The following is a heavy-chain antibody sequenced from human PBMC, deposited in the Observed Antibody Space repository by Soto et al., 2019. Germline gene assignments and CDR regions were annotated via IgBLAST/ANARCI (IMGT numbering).Heavy chain of an antibody. CDR1: GGSISSSSYY. CDR2: IYYSGST. J-gene: IGHJ4*02. D-gene: IGHD4-17*01. CDR3: ARLGWDDYGDYPDDY. V-gene: IGHV4-39*01. Sequence: QLQLQESGPGLVKPSETLSLTCTVSGGSISSSSYYWGWIRQPPGKGLEWIGSIYYSGSTYYNPSLKSRVTISVDTSKNQFSLKLSSVTAADTAVYYGARLGWDDYGDYPDDYWGQGTLVTVSS.